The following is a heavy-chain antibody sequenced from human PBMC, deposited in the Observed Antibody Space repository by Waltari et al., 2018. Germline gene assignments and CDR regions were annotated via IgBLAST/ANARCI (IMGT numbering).Heavy chain of an antibody. D-gene: IGHD4-17*01. CDR1: GYSFTSYW. Sequence: EVQLVQSGAEVKKPGESLKISCKGSGYSFTSYWIGCVRQMPGKGLEWMGIIYPGDSDTRYSPSFQGQVTISADKSISTAYLQWSSLKASDTAMYYCARHEGDYGFYYGMDVWGQGTTVTVSS. V-gene: IGHV5-51*01. CDR3: ARHEGDYGFYYGMDV. CDR2: IYPGDSDT. J-gene: IGHJ6*02.